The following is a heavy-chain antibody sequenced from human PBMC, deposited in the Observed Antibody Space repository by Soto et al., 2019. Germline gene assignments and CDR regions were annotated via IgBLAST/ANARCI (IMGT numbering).Heavy chain of an antibody. J-gene: IGHJ2*01. D-gene: IGHD2-21*01. CDR1: GFTVSSNY. Sequence: EVPLVESGGGLVQPGGSLRLSCAASGFTVSSNYMSWVRQAPGKGLEWVSVIYSGGSTYYAASVKGRFTISRDNSKNTLYLQMNSLRAEDTAVYYCARDIREWRYFDLWGRGTLVTVSS. V-gene: IGHV3-66*01. CDR2: IYSGGST. CDR3: ARDIREWRYFDL.